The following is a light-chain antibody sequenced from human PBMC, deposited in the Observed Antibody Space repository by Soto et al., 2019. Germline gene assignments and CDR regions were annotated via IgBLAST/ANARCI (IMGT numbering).Light chain of an antibody. Sequence: DIQMTQSASILSASVGDGVTIACRASQSVTLWLTWYQQKPGKAPKLLLYKASTLESGVPSRFSGNGSETDFTLTISSLQPDDIGTYYCQQYNSYPYTFGQGPRLEIK. CDR2: KAS. V-gene: IGKV1-5*03. CDR3: QQYNSYPYT. J-gene: IGKJ5*01. CDR1: QSVTLW.